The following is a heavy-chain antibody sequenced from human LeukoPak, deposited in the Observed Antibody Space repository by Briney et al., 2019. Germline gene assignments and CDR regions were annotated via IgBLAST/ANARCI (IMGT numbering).Heavy chain of an antibody. CDR1: GFTFSDYY. CDR2: ISSSGSTI. J-gene: IGHJ4*02. CDR3: ARDYTYYYDSSGYLSY. Sequence: GGSLRLSCAASGFTFSDYYMSWIRQAPGKGLEWVSYISSSGSTIYYADSVKGRFTISRDNAKNSLYLQMNSLRAEDTAVYYCARDYTYYYDSSGYLSYWGQGTLVTLSS. V-gene: IGHV3-11*01. D-gene: IGHD3-22*01.